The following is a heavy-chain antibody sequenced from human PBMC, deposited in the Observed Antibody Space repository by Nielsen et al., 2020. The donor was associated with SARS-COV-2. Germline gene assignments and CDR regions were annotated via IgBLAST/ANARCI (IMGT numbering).Heavy chain of an antibody. D-gene: IGHD4-17*01. CDR1: GGSISSYY. J-gene: IGHJ3*02. CDR2: IYYSGTT. Sequence: GSLRLSCTVSGGSISSYYWSWIRQPPGKGLEWIGYIYYSGTTYYNPSHESRATISVATSKSQFSLKLRSVTAADTAVYYCARATMTDADAFDIWGQGAMVTVSS. V-gene: IGHV4-59*01. CDR3: ARATMTDADAFDI.